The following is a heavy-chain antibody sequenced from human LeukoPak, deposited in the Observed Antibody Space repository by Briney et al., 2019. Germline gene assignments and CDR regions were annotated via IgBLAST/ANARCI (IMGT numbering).Heavy chain of an antibody. CDR1: GFTFSDCD. V-gene: IGHV3-21*06. D-gene: IGHD1-26*01. CDR3: ARFRIVGATSDAFDI. J-gene: IGHJ3*02. Sequence: PGGSLRLSCTASGFTFSDCDMNWFRQAPGKGLEWVSSISYKSSHIYYADSAKGRFTISRDNAKNSVYLQMNNLRAEDTAVYYCARFRIVGATSDAFDIWGQGTMVTVSS. CDR2: ISYKSSHI.